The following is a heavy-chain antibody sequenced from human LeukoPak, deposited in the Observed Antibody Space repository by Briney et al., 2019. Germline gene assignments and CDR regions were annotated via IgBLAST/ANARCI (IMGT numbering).Heavy chain of an antibody. V-gene: IGHV4-34*01. Sequence: SETLSLTCAVYGGSFSGYYWNWIRQPPGKGLEWIGEINHSGRTNYNPSLKSRVTISVDTSKKQFSLKLNSVTAADTAVYYCARGVDYYGVWGQGTLVTVSS. CDR3: ARGVDYYGV. J-gene: IGHJ4*02. CDR2: INHSGRT. D-gene: IGHD3-10*01. CDR1: GGSFSGYY.